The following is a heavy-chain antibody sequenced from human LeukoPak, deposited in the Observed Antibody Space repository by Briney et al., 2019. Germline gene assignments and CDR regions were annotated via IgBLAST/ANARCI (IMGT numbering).Heavy chain of an antibody. Sequence: PSETLSLTCTVSGYSISSGYYWGWIRQPPGKGLEWIGSIYHSGSTYYNPSLKSRVTISVDTSKNQFSLKLSSVTAADTAVYYCARGQILVVVAAPRDWFDPWGQGTLVTVSS. CDR2: IYHSGST. D-gene: IGHD2-15*01. CDR3: ARGQILVVVAAPRDWFDP. CDR1: GYSISSGYY. J-gene: IGHJ5*02. V-gene: IGHV4-38-2*02.